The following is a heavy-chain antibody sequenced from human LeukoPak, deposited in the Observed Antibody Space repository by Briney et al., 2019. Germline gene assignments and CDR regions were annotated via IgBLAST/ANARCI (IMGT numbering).Heavy chain of an antibody. D-gene: IGHD2-2*01. V-gene: IGHV4-59*01. J-gene: IGHJ3*02. Sequence: SETLSLTCTVSGGSISSYYWSWIRQPPGKGLEWIGYIYYSGSTNYNPSLKSRVTISVDTSKNQFSLKLSSVTAADTAVYYRARGARPGYCSSTSCYAGDAFDIWGQGTMVTVSS. CDR1: GGSISSYY. CDR2: IYYSGST. CDR3: ARGARPGYCSSTSCYAGDAFDI.